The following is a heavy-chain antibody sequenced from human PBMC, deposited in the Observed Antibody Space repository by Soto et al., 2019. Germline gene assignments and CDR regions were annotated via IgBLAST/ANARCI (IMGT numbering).Heavy chain of an antibody. J-gene: IGHJ4*02. CDR1: GFTFSDYH. CDR2: ISHTGRDT. V-gene: IGHV3-11*06. Sequence: GGSLRLSCAASGFTFSDYHMIWIRQAPGKGLEWVSYISHTGRDTNYATSVKGRFTISRDNAKNSLYLQMSSLKVEDTAVYYCAREYLSGTLGFDSSGQGTLVTVSS. CDR3: AREYLSGTLGFDS.